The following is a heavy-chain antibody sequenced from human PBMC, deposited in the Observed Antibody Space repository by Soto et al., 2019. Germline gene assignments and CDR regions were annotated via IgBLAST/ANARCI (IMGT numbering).Heavy chain of an antibody. Sequence: GGSLRLSCSASGFTFSSYAMHWVRQAPGKGLEYVSAISSNGGSTYYADSVKGRFTISRDNSKNTLYLQMSSLRAEDTAVYYCVKGSPTSPDTAMSPRYYYYGMDVWGQGTTVTVSS. CDR1: GFTFSSYA. J-gene: IGHJ6*02. D-gene: IGHD5-18*01. V-gene: IGHV3-64D*08. CDR3: VKGSPTSPDTAMSPRYYYYGMDV. CDR2: ISSNGGST.